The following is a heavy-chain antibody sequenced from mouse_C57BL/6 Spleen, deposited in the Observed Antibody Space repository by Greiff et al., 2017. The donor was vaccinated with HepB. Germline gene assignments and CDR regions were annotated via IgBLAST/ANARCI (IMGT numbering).Heavy chain of an antibody. V-gene: IGHV6-6*01. J-gene: IGHJ1*03. CDR2: IRNKANNHAT. D-gene: IGHD2-4*01. Sequence: DVKLVESGGGLVQPGGSMKLSCAASGFTFSDAWMDWVRQSPEKGLEWVAEIRNKANNHATYYAESVKGRFTISRDDSKSSVYLQMNSLRAEDTGIYYCTREAPYYDYDEGYWYFDVWGTGTTVTVSS. CDR1: GFTFSDAW. CDR3: TREAPYYDYDEGYWYFDV.